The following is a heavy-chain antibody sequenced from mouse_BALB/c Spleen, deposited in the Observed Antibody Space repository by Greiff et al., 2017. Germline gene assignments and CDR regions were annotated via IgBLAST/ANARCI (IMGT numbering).Heavy chain of an antibody. CDR2: ISYSGST. CDR3: ARAVVRAMDY. CDR1: GYSITSDYA. D-gene: IGHD1-1*01. Sequence: VQLKESGPGLVKPSQSLSLTCTVTGYSITSDYAWNWIRQFPGNKLEWMGYISYSGSTSYNPSLKSRISITRDTSKNQFFLQLNSVTTEDTATYYCARAVVRAMDYWGQGTSVTVSS. J-gene: IGHJ4*01. V-gene: IGHV3-2*02.